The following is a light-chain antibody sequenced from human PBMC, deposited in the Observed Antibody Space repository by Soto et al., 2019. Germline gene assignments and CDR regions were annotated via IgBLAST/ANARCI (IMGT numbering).Light chain of an antibody. V-gene: IGKV1-39*01. CDR2: AAS. J-gene: IGKJ1*01. Sequence: DIQMTQSPSSLSASVGDRVTITCRASQTINNFLNWYQQKPGKAPKLLIYAASSLQSGVPSRFSGSGSGTDFTLTISSLRREDFATYYCQQSYSTSEWTLGQGTKVDIK. CDR3: QQSYSTSEWT. CDR1: QTINNF.